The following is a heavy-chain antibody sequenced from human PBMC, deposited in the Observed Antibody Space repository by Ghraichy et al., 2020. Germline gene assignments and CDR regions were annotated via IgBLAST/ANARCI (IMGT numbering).Heavy chain of an antibody. CDR2: INPNSGGT. CDR3: ARERGPDAMNYYYGMDV. D-gene: IGHD2-2*01. CDR1: GYTFTGYY. J-gene: IGHJ6*02. V-gene: IGHV1-2*04. Sequence: ASVKVSCKASGYTFTGYYMHWVRQAPGQGLEWMGWINPNSGGTNYAQKFQGWVTMTRDTSISTAYMELSRLRSDDTAVYYCARERGPDAMNYYYGMDVWGQGTTVTVSS.